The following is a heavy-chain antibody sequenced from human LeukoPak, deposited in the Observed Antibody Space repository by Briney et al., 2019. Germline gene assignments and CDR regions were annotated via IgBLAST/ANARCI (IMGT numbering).Heavy chain of an antibody. CDR3: ARERSSSYYAFDY. J-gene: IGHJ4*02. CDR1: GHSISSGSYY. Sequence: SQTLSLTCTVSGHSISSGSYYWSWIRQPAGKGLEWIGRIYTSGSTNYNPSLKSRVTMSVDTSKNQFSLKVSSVTAADTAVYYCARERSSSYYAFDYWGQGTLVTVSS. D-gene: IGHD6-13*01. CDR2: IYTSGST. V-gene: IGHV4-61*02.